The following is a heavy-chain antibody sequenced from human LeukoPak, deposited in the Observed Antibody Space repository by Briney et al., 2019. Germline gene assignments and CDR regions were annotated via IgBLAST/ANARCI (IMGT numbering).Heavy chain of an antibody. CDR2: INPNSGGT. V-gene: IGHV1-2*02. CDR1: GYTFTGYY. J-gene: IGHJ5*02. CDR3: ARTDYYGSGSYYNPNWFDP. Sequence: ASVKVSCKASGYTFTGYYMHWVRQAPGQGLEWMGWINPNSGGTNYAQKFQGRVTMTRDTSISTAYMELSRLRSDDTAVYYCARTDYYGSGSYYNPNWFDPWGQGTLVTVSS. D-gene: IGHD3-10*01.